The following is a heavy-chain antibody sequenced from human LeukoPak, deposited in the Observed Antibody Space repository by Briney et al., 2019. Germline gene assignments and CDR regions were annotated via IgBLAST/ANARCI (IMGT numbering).Heavy chain of an antibody. CDR2: IYYSGST. Sequence: SETLSLTCTVSGGSVSSGTYYWGWIRQPPGKGLEWIGSIYYSGSTYYNPSLKSRVTISVDTSKNQFSLRLSSVTAADTAVYYCARLSPMTLDYWGQGTLVTVSS. D-gene: IGHD3-22*01. CDR3: ARLSPMTLDY. J-gene: IGHJ4*02. CDR1: GGSVSSGTYY. V-gene: IGHV4-39*01.